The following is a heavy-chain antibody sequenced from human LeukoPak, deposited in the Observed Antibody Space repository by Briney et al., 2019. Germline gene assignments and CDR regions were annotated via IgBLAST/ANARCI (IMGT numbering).Heavy chain of an antibody. Sequence: GGSLRLSCAASGFTFSSYAMHWVCQAPGKGLEWVAVISYDGSNKYYADSVKGRFTISRDNSKNTLYLQMNSLRAEDTAVYYCASRSDYWGQGTLVTVSS. J-gene: IGHJ4*02. CDR2: ISYDGSNK. CDR3: ASRSDY. CDR1: GFTFSSYA. V-gene: IGHV3-30-3*01.